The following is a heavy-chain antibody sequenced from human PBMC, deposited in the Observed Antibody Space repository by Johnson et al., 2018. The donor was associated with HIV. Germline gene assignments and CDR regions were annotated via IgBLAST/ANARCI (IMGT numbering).Heavy chain of an antibody. J-gene: IGHJ3*02. CDR3: VKCIWGSSLIDAFDI. CDR1: GFTFSSYG. Sequence: LRLSCAASGFTFSSYGMHWVRQTPGKGLEWVAGMWYDGSKKYYSDSVKGRFIISRDNSKNTLYLQMNSLRAEETAVYYCVKCIWGSSLIDAFDIWGQGT. D-gene: IGHD6-13*01. CDR2: MWYDGSKK. V-gene: IGHV3-33*06.